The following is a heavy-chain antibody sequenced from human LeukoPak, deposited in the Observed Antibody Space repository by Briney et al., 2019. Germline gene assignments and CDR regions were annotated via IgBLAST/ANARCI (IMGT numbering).Heavy chain of an antibody. CDR2: IWYDGSNK. J-gene: IGHJ6*03. CDR3: ARHYKGYQLLPYYYYYYMDV. Sequence: PGRSLRLXCAASGFTFSSYGMHWVRQAPGKGLEWVAVIWYDGSNKYYADSVKGRFTISRDNSKNTLYLQMNSLRAEDTAVYYCARHYKGYQLLPYYYYYYMDVWGKGTTVTVSS. D-gene: IGHD2-2*01. V-gene: IGHV3-33*01. CDR1: GFTFSSYG.